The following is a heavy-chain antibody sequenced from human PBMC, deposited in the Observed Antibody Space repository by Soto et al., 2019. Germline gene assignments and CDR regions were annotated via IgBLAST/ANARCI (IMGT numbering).Heavy chain of an antibody. D-gene: IGHD4-17*01. V-gene: IGHV4-59*11. Sequence: QVHLQESGPGLVKPSETLSLNCTVSGDFIRSHYLTWVRQAPGKGLEWIGSIYYDVNTNYNPSLNSRVTISVNTSNKQFFLKVSSVTTADTAVYYCARGLPEGYGGNLDSWGQGTLFTVSS. J-gene: IGHJ4*02. CDR1: GDFIRSHY. CDR3: ARGLPEGYGGNLDS. CDR2: IYYDVNT.